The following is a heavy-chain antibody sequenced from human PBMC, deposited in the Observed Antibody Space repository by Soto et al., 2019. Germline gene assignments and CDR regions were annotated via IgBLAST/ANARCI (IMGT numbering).Heavy chain of an antibody. CDR2: ISSSSSYI. V-gene: IGHV3-21*01. Sequence: GGSLGLSCAASGFTFSSYSMNWVRQAPGKGLEWVSSISSSSSYIYYADSVKGRFTISRDNAKNSLYLQMNSLRAEDTAVYYCARDWQLPDYFDYWGQGTLVTVPQ. J-gene: IGHJ4*02. CDR3: ARDWQLPDYFDY. CDR1: GFTFSSYS. D-gene: IGHD6-6*01.